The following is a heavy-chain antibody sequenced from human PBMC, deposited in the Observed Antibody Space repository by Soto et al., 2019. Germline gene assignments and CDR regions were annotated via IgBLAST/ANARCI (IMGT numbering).Heavy chain of an antibody. CDR3: AKDFPWYDSSGHYYYGMDV. CDR1: GFTFSSYA. D-gene: IGHD3-22*01. J-gene: IGHJ6*02. V-gene: IGHV3-23*01. Sequence: PGGSLRLSCAASGFTFSSYAMSWVRQAPGKGLEWVSAISGSGGSTYYADSVKGRFTISRDNSKNTLYLQMNSLRAEDTAVYYCAKDFPWYDSSGHYYYGMDVWGQGTTVTVSS. CDR2: ISGSGGST.